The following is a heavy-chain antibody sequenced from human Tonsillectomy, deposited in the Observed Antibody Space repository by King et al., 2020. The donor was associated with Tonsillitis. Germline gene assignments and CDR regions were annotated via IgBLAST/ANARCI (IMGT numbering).Heavy chain of an antibody. CDR3: QREKDDFDSNGYSFGAFDI. CDR2: IHSSGRT. J-gene: IGHJ3*02. D-gene: IGHD3-22*01. V-gene: IGHV4-59*02. CDR1: GGSVTSYY. Sequence: VQLQESCPGLVKPSETLSLTCTVSGGSVTSYYWSWIRQPPGKGLGWIGYIHSSGRTDYNPSLTSRVTVSVDSSKNHFPLKMRSVTAGDTAQSYCQREKDDFDSNGYSFGAFDIWGQGTMGTVSS.